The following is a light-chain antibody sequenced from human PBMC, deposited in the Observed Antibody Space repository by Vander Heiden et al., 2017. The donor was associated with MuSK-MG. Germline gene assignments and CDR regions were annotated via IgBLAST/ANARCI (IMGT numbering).Light chain of an antibody. CDR2: DVS. CDR1: SSDVGGYNY. V-gene: IGLV2-14*01. Sequence: QSALTQPASVSGSPGPSIPLPCTGTSSDVGGYNYVSWYQQHPGKAPKLIIYDVSNRPSGVSNRCSSSKSGDTASLTISGLQAEDEADYYCSSYTSSSTVFGGGTKLTGL. J-gene: IGLJ2*01. CDR3: SSYTSSSTV.